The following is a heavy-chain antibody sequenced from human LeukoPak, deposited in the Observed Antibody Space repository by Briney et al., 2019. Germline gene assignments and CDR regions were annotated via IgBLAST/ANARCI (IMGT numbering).Heavy chain of an antibody. CDR3: ARGGVLKSVDY. CDR2: VYDIGST. V-gene: IGHV4-59*11. CDR1: GGSIGSHY. Sequence: SETLSLTCAVSGGSIGSHYWTWIRQTPGKGLEWIGYVYDIGSTKYNPSLKSRVTISVDTSKNQFSLRLSSVSAADTAVYYCARGGVLKSVDYWGQGTLGAVSS. J-gene: IGHJ4*02. D-gene: IGHD3-16*01.